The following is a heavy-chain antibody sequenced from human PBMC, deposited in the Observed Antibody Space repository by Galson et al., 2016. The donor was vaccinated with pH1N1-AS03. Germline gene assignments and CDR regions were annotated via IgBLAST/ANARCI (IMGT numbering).Heavy chain of an antibody. Sequence: PALVTPTQTLTLTCTFSGFSLNTGGMCVSWVRQPPGKALEWLGLIDWDDGKYYNSSLETRLTISKDTSKNQVVLTMTNMDLVDTATYYCARHIGTAAGFFYYGMDVWGQGTTVTVSS. CDR2: IDWDDGK. CDR3: ARHIGTAAGFFYYGMDV. J-gene: IGHJ6*02. V-gene: IGHV2-70*20. CDR1: GFSLNTGGMC. D-gene: IGHD1-14*01.